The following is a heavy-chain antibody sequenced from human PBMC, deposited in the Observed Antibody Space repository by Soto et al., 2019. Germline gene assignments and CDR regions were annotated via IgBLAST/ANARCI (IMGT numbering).Heavy chain of an antibody. CDR3: AKALQYSSSRDYFYYGMDV. Sequence: LRLSCAASGFTFSNYSMSWVRQAPGKGLEWVSGMNSGGRSYYADSVKGRFTISRDTSKNMLYLQMNSLRADDTAVFYCAKALQYSSSRDYFYYGMDVWGQGTTVTVSS. J-gene: IGHJ6*02. CDR1: GFTFSNYS. CDR2: MNSGGRS. V-gene: IGHV3-23*01. D-gene: IGHD6-6*01.